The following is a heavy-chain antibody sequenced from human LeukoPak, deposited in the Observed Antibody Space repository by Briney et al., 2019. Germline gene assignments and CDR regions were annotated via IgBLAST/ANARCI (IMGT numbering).Heavy chain of an antibody. D-gene: IGHD6-13*01. CDR1: GFTVSSNY. V-gene: IGHV3-53*01. CDR3: ARGLAAAGLYFDY. J-gene: IGHJ4*02. CDR2: VYTGGST. Sequence: GGSLKLSCAASGFTVSSNYMTWVRQAPGKGLEWVSVVYTGGSTYSADSVKGRFTISRDNSKNTLYLQMNSLRAEDTAVYYCARGLAAAGLYFDYWGQGTLVTVSS.